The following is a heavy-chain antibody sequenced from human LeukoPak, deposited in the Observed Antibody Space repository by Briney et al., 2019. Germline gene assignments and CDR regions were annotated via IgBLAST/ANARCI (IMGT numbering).Heavy chain of an antibody. Sequence: GGSLRLSCAASGFTFTDYSMSWVRQAPGKGLEWVSGLGRSSENRYYATSVRGRFSISRDNSKDTVYLLMNSLRAEDTAIYYCVKDRPCETCMPMDAWGQGTTVTVSS. J-gene: IGHJ6*02. CDR1: GFTFTDYS. CDR2: LGRSSENR. D-gene: IGHD2-2*01. CDR3: VKDRPCETCMPMDA. V-gene: IGHV3-23*01.